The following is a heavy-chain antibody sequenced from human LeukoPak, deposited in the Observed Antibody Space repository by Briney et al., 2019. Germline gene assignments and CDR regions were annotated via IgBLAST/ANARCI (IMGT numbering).Heavy chain of an antibody. D-gene: IGHD1-26*01. J-gene: IGHJ4*02. V-gene: IGHV4-39*07. CDR3: AAVLVGATVTYFDY. CDR1: GGSISSSSYY. Sequence: PSETLSLTCTVSGGSISSSSYYWGWIRQPPGKGLEWIGSIYYSGSTYYNPSLKSRVTISVDTSKNQFSLKLSSVTAADTAVYYCAAVLVGATVTYFDYWGQGTLVTVSS. CDR2: IYYSGST.